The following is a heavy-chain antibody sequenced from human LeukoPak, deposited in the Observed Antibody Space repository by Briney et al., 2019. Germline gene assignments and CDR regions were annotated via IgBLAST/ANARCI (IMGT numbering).Heavy chain of an antibody. V-gene: IGHV3-23*01. CDR1: GFPFSTYV. Sequence: GGSLRLSCAASGFPFSTYVMNWVRQAPGKGLEWVSVITGSGGFTQYADSVKGRFTISRDNSKNTVYLQMNSLRVEDTALYYCVRSLDYWGQGTLVTVSS. CDR2: ITGSGGFT. CDR3: VRSLDY. J-gene: IGHJ4*02.